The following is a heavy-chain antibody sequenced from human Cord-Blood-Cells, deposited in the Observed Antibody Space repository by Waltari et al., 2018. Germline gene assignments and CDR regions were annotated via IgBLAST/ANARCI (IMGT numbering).Heavy chain of an antibody. CDR3: AREGIEWEPFDAFDI. Sequence: QVQLGPSGAGGKKPGASVKVSWKASGNTFTGYYMHWGPQAPGQGLEWMGWINPNSGGTNYAQKFQGWVTMTRDTSISTAYMELSRLRSDDTAVYYCAREGIEWEPFDAFDIWGQGTMVTVSS. J-gene: IGHJ3*02. D-gene: IGHD6-13*01. V-gene: IGHV1-2*04. CDR2: INPNSGGT. CDR1: GNTFTGYY.